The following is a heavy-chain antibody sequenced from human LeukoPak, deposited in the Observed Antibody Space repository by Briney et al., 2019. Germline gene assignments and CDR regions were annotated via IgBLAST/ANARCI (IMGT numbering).Heavy chain of an antibody. CDR3: ARETYYSDGTGAFDH. J-gene: IGHJ4*02. Sequence: QPGGSLRLSCAASGFTFSSYAMSWVRQAPGKGLEWVSAISGSGGSTYYADSVKGRFTISRDNSKNTLYLQMNSLRAEDTAMYYCARETYYSDGTGAFDHWGQGTLVTVSS. CDR1: GFTFSSYA. D-gene: IGHD3-22*01. V-gene: IGHV3-23*01. CDR2: ISGSGGST.